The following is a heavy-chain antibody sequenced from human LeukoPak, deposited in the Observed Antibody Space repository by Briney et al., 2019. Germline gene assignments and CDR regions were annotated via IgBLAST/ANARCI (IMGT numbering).Heavy chain of an antibody. D-gene: IGHD3-22*01. Sequence: SETLSLTCAVYGGSFSGYYWSWIRQPPGKGLEWIGEINHSGSTNYNPSLKSRVTISVDTSKNQFSLKLSSVTAADTAVYYCARQPRFVVVITSGVPGEPFDYWGQGTLVTVSS. CDR2: INHSGST. CDR1: GGSFSGYY. V-gene: IGHV4-34*01. CDR3: ARQPRFVVVITSGVPGEPFDY. J-gene: IGHJ4*02.